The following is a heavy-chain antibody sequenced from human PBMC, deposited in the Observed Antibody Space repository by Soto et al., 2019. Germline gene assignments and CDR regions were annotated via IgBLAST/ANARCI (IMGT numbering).Heavy chain of an antibody. D-gene: IGHD3-9*01. V-gene: IGHV1-2*04. CDR1: GYTFTGYY. CDR3: ARGGYDILTGYSRANSYYYYGMDV. J-gene: IGHJ6*02. Sequence: GASVKVSCKASGYTFTGYYMHWVRQAPGQGLEWMGWINPNSGGTNYAQKFQGWVTMTRDTSISTAYMELSRLRSDDTAVYYCARGGYDILTGYSRANSYYYYGMDVWGQGTTVTVSS. CDR2: INPNSGGT.